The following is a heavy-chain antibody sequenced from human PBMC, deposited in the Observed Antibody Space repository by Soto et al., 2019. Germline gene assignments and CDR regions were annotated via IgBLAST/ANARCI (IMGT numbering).Heavy chain of an antibody. CDR3: GTESGFGGVIVYYFDY. CDR1: GFTFSSYA. V-gene: IGHV3-23*01. CDR2: ISGSGGST. D-gene: IGHD3-16*02. J-gene: IGHJ4*02. Sequence: GGSLRLSCAASGFTFSSYAMSWVRQAPGKGLEWVSAISGSGGSTYYADSVKGRFTISRDNSKNTLYLQMNSLRAEDTDVYYCGTESGFGGVIVYYFDYWGQGTLVTVSS.